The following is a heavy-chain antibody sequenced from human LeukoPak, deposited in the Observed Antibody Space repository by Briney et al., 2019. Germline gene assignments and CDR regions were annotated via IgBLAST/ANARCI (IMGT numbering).Heavy chain of an antibody. V-gene: IGHV4-59*01. D-gene: IGHD1-7*01. CDR3: ARRNWNYDFDY. Sequence: SETLSLTCTVSGGSISSYYWSWIRQPPGKGLEWIGYIYYSGSTNYNPSLKSRVTISVDTSKNQFSLKLSSVTAADTAVYYRARRNWNYDFDYWGQGTLVTVSS. CDR1: GGSISSYY. J-gene: IGHJ4*02. CDR2: IYYSGST.